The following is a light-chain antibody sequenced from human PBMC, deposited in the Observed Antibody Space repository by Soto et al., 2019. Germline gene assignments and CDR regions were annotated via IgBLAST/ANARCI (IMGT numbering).Light chain of an antibody. J-gene: IGKJ1*01. CDR3: QQYSIWRT. Sequence: EIVMTQSPATLSVSPGERATLSCRASQSVSSNLAWYQQKPGQAPRLLIYGASTRATGIPARFSGSGSGTEFTLTISSLQSEDLAGYYCQQYSIWRTFGQGTKVEIK. CDR1: QSVSSN. CDR2: GAS. V-gene: IGKV3-15*01.